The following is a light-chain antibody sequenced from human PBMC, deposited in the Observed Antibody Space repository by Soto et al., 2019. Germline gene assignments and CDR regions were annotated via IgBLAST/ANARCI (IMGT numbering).Light chain of an antibody. CDR2: NVS. V-gene: IGLV2-11*01. J-gene: IGLJ3*02. CDR3: CSYAGSYSWV. Sequence: QSALIQPRSVSGSPGQSVTISCTGTSSDVGGYNYVSWYQQYPGKAPKLMIYNVSKRPSGVPDRFSGSKSGNTASLTISGLQAEDEADYYCCSYAGSYSWVFGGGTKLTVL. CDR1: SSDVGGYNY.